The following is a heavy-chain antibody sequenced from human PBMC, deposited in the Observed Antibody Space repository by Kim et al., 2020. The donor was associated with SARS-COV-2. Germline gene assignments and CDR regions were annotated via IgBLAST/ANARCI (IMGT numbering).Heavy chain of an antibody. Sequence: SETLSLTCTVSGDSISNNHYYWGWIRQTPWKGLEWIGYIHYGGNTYYNPSLQSRVTISVDTSRHRFSLRLRSVTAADTAVYYCVAEDAGRIKMDVWGHGT. CDR2: IHYGGNT. J-gene: IGHJ6*02. D-gene: IGHD2-15*01. CDR1: GDSISNNHYY. CDR3: VAEDAGRIKMDV. V-gene: IGHV4-39*01.